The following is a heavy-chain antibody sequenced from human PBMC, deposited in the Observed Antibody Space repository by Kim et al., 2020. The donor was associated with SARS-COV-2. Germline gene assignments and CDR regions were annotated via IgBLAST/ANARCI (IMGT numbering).Heavy chain of an antibody. Sequence: SETLSLTCTVSGGSISSGGYYWSWIRQHPGRGLEWIGYIYYSGSTYYNPSLKSRVTISVDTSKNQFSLKLSSVTAADTAVYYCARAPGQWLAGGDYWFDPWGQVTLVTVYS. D-gene: IGHD6-19*01. V-gene: IGHV4-31*03. CDR1: GGSISSGGYY. J-gene: IGHJ5*02. CDR3: ARAPGQWLAGGDYWFDP. CDR2: IYYSGST.